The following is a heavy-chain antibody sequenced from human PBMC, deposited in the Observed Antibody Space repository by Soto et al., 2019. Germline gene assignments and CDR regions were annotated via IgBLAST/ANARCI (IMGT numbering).Heavy chain of an antibody. J-gene: IGHJ4*02. CDR3: ARLDTAMAIDY. V-gene: IGHV4-39*01. CDR1: GGSISSSSYY. CDR2: IYYSGST. Sequence: SETLSLTCTVSGGSISSSSYYWGWIRQPPGKGLEWIGSIYYSGSTYYNPSLKSRVTISVDTSKNQFSLKLSSVTAADTAVYYCARLDTAMAIDYWGQGTLLTVSS. D-gene: IGHD5-18*01.